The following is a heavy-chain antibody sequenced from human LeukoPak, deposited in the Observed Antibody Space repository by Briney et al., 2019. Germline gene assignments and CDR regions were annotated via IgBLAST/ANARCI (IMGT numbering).Heavy chain of an antibody. CDR3: AEEIALSGNPLFDY. CDR2: IPSTGDST. Sequence: PGGSLRLSCAASGFTFSSYAMSWVRQAPGKGLEWVSGIPSTGDSTYYADSVKGRFAISRDNSKNTLHLQMNSLRAEDTAVYFCAEEIALSGNPLFDYWGQGTLVTVSS. J-gene: IGHJ4*02. D-gene: IGHD2/OR15-2a*01. V-gene: IGHV3-23*01. CDR1: GFTFSSYA.